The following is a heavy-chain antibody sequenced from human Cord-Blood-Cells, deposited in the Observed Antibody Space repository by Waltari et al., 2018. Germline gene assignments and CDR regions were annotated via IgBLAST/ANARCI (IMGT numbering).Heavy chain of an antibody. Sequence: EVQLVQSGAEVKKPGESLKISCKGSGYRFTSYWIGWVRPMHGKGLGGMGIMCPGDADTRYSPSFQGQVTISADKSISTADLQWSSLKASDTAMYYCARLSIVATIDAFDIWGQVTMVTVSS. CDR3: ARLSIVATIDAFDI. V-gene: IGHV5-51*01. D-gene: IGHD5-12*01. J-gene: IGHJ3*02. CDR1: GYRFTSYW. CDR2: MCPGDADT.